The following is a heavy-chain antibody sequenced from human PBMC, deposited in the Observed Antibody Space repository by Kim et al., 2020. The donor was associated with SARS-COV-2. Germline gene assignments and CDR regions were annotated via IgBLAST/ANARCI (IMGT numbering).Heavy chain of an antibody. D-gene: IGHD4-17*01. Sequence: SRVTIAVDTSKNQFSLKLSSVTAADTAVYYCARGGGLYYGELYYYGMDVWGQGTTVTVSS. CDR3: ARGGGLYYGELYYYGMDV. V-gene: IGHV4-59*09. J-gene: IGHJ6*02.